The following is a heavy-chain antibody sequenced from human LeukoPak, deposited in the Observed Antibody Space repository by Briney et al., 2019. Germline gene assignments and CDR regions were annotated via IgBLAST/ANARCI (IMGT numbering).Heavy chain of an antibody. V-gene: IGHV4-59*01. J-gene: IGHJ4*02. CDR1: GDSMTSDY. CDR2: VYHSGTS. D-gene: IGHD3-10*01. Sequence: SETLSLTCTVSGDSMTSDYWTRLRQPPGKGLEWLGYVYHSGTSFYNPALKSRLTISIDTSKKQFSLNVISVTTADTALYFCARDRGIGYGPSDLDSWGPGVLVTVSS. CDR3: ARDRGIGYGPSDLDS.